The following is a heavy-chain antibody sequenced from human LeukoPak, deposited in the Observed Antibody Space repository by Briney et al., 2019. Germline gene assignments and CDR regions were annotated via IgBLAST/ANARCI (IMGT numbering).Heavy chain of an antibody. V-gene: IGHV3-23*01. CDR3: ARKQLVAPFDY. J-gene: IGHJ4*02. CDR1: GFTFSSYA. Sequence: GGSLRLSCAASGFTFSSYAMSWVRQAPGKGLEWVSAISGSGGSTYYADSVKGRFTISRDNAKNSLYLQMNSLRAEDTAVYYCARKQLVAPFDYWGQGTLVTVSS. D-gene: IGHD6-13*01. CDR2: ISGSGGST.